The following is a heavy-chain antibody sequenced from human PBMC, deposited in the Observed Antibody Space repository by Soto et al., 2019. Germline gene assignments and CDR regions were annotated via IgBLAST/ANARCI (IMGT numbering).Heavy chain of an antibody. V-gene: IGHV3-30*18. D-gene: IGHD6-19*01. CDR1: GFTFSNYG. Sequence: GGSLRLSCAASGFTFSNYGMHWVRQAPGKGLEWVAVISYDGSNKYYADSVKGRFTISRDNSKNTLYLQMNSLRAEDTAVYYCAKDKSQWRAGAFDIWGQGTMVTVS. CDR3: AKDKSQWRAGAFDI. J-gene: IGHJ3*02. CDR2: ISYDGSNK.